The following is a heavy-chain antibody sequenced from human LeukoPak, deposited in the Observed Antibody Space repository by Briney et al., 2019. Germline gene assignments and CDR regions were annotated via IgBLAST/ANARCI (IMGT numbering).Heavy chain of an antibody. D-gene: IGHD6-19*01. V-gene: IGHV4-61*02. CDR2: IYTSGST. Sequence: SETLSLTCTVSGGSISSGSYYWSWIRQPAGKGLEWIGRIYTSGSTNYNPSPKSHVPISVDTSKIQFSLKLSSVTAADTAVYYCASEKISSGWYLIFDYWGQGTLVTVSS. CDR3: ASEKISSGWYLIFDY. J-gene: IGHJ4*02. CDR1: GGSISSGSYY.